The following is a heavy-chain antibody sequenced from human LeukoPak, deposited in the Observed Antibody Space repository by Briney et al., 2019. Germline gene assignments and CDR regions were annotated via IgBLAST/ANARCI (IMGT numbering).Heavy chain of an antibody. CDR1: GGSISSYY. CDR2: IYYSGSS. D-gene: IGHD3-10*01. V-gene: IGHV4-59*08. J-gene: IGHJ3*02. Sequence: PSETLSHTCTVSGGSISSYYWSWIRQPPGKRLEWIGYIYYSGSSNYNPSIKSRDTISVDTSKNQFSLKLSSVTAADTAVYYCARHKPGSYAFDIWGQGTMVTVSS. CDR3: ARHKPGSYAFDI.